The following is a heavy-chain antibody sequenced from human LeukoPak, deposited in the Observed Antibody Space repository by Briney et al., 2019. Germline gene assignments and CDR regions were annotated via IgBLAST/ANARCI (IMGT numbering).Heavy chain of an antibody. J-gene: IGHJ4*02. CDR3: ARKPIINNAWYYFDY. CDR1: GGSISSSSYY. Sequence: SEALSLTCTVSGGSISSSSYYWGWIRQPPGKGLEWIGSIYYSGSTYYNPSLKSRVTISVDTSKNQFSLKLSSVTAADTAVYYCARKPIINNAWYYFDYWGQGTLVTVSS. D-gene: IGHD1/OR15-1a*01. CDR2: IYYSGST. V-gene: IGHV4-39*07.